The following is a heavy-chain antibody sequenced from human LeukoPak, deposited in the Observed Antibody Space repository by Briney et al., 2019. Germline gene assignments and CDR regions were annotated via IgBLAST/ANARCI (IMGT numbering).Heavy chain of an antibody. Sequence: GGSLRLSCAASRFNFNSFVMGWVRQPPGKGLEWVSSISTSSGYIFYADSLKGRVTISRDNAKNSLYLQMNSLRAEDTAVYYCVRGKKPGWDMSYFDYWARESWSPSRQ. CDR1: RFNFNSFV. D-gene: IGHD1-14*01. V-gene: IGHV3-21*06. CDR2: ISTSSGYI. CDR3: VRGKKPGWDMSYFDY. J-gene: IGHJ4*02.